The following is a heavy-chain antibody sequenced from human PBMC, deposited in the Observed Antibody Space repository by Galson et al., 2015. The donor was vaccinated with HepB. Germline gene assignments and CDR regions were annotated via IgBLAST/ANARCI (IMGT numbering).Heavy chain of an antibody. Sequence: SLRLSCAASGFTFSSYWMSWVRQAPGKGLEWVANIKQDGSEKYYVDSVKGRFTISRDNAKNSLYLQMNSLRAEDTAVYYCARDSGLLWFGERGAEYFQHWGQGTLVTVSS. CDR1: GFTFSSYW. CDR3: ARDSGLLWFGERGAEYFQH. J-gene: IGHJ1*01. D-gene: IGHD3-10*01. CDR2: IKQDGSEK. V-gene: IGHV3-7*03.